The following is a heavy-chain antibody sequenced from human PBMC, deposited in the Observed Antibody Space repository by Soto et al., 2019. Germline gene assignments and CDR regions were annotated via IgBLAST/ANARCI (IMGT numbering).Heavy chain of an antibody. D-gene: IGHD3-22*01. J-gene: IGHJ4*02. Sequence: PGESLKISCKGSGYSFTSYWIGWVRQMPGKGLEWMGIIYPGDSDTRYSPSFQGQVTISADKSISTAYLQWSSLKASDTAMYYCARHMGDSSGYYYLNFDYWGQGTLVTVSS. CDR1: GYSFTSYW. V-gene: IGHV5-51*01. CDR3: ARHMGDSSGYYYLNFDY. CDR2: IYPGDSDT.